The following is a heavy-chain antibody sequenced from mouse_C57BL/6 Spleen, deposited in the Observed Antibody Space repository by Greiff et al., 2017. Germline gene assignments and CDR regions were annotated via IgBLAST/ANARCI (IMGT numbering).Heavy chain of an antibody. D-gene: IGHD3-2*02. J-gene: IGHJ4*01. V-gene: IGHV1-72*01. Sequence: QVQLQQPGAELVKPGASVKLSCKASGYTFTSYWMHWVKQRPGRGLEWIGRIDPNSGGTKYNEKFKSKATLTVDKPSSTAYMQLSSLTSEDSAVYYCAIDSSGQYYYAMDYWGQGTSVTVSS. CDR1: GYTFTSYW. CDR2: IDPNSGGT. CDR3: AIDSSGQYYYAMDY.